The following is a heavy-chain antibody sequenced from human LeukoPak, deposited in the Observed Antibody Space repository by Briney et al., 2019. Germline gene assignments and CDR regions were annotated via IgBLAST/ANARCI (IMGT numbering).Heavy chain of an antibody. Sequence: ASETLSLTCAVSGGSFSGHYWSWIRQPPGKGLEWIGEINHSGSTNYNPSLKSRVTISVDTSKNQFSLRLSSVTAADTAVYYCARVLEGSSGQHWYFDLWGRGTLVTVSS. CDR2: INHSGST. J-gene: IGHJ2*01. CDR1: GGSFSGHY. D-gene: IGHD6-19*01. CDR3: ARVLEGSSGQHWYFDL. V-gene: IGHV4-34*01.